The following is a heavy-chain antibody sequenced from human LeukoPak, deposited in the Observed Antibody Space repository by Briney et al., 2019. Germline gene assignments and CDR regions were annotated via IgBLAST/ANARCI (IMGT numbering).Heavy chain of an antibody. D-gene: IGHD3-10*01. CDR3: ARLPRYYYGSELDY. CDR1: GGSISSGSYY. CDR2: IYTSGST. J-gene: IGHJ4*02. Sequence: SQTLSLTCTVSGGSISSGSYYWSWIRQPAGKGLEWIGRIYTSGSTNYNPSLKSRVTISVDTSKNQFSLKLSSVTAADTAVYYCARLPRYYYGSELDYWGQGTLVTASS. V-gene: IGHV4-61*02.